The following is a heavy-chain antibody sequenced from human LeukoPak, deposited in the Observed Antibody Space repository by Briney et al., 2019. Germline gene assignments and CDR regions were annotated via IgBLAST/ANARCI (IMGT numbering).Heavy chain of an antibody. CDR3: ASDGEDCSGGSCYSDWFDP. CDR2: IWYDGSNK. D-gene: IGHD2-15*01. Sequence: GGSLRLSCAASGFTFSSYGMHWVRQAPGKGLEWVAVIWYDGSNKYYADSVKGRFTISRDNSKNTLYLQMNSLRAEDTAVYYCASDGEDCSGGSCYSDWFDPWGQGTLVTVSS. V-gene: IGHV3-33*01. CDR1: GFTFSSYG. J-gene: IGHJ5*02.